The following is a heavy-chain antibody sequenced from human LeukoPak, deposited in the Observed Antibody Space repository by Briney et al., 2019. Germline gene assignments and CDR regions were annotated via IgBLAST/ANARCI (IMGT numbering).Heavy chain of an antibody. CDR3: ARYRLGISRNGFDP. CDR2: INHSGST. Sequence: SETLSLTCAVYGGSFSGYYWSWIRQPPGKGLEWIGEINHSGSTNCNPSLKSRVTISVDTSKNQFSLKLSSVTAADTAVYYCARYRLGISRNGFDPWGQGTLVTVSS. J-gene: IGHJ5*02. CDR1: GGSFSGYY. D-gene: IGHD7-27*01. V-gene: IGHV4-34*01.